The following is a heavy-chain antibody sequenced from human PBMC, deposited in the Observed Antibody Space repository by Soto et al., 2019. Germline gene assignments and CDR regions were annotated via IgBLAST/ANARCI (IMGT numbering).Heavy chain of an antibody. V-gene: IGHV4-30-4*02. D-gene: IGHD2-21*01. CDR2: IYYSENT. CDR3: ARERGILAFDY. Sequence: PSETLSLTCTVSGFSISIGDYYWSWILQTPGKGLEWIGYIYYSENTYYNPSLKSRVTISGDTSKNQFSLKLSSVTAADTAVYYCARERGILAFDYWGQGALVTVSS. J-gene: IGHJ4*02. CDR1: GFSISIGDYY.